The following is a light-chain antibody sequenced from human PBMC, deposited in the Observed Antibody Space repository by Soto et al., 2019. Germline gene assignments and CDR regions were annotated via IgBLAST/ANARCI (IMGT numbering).Light chain of an antibody. Sequence: EIVLTQSPGTLSLSPGERATLSCRASQSVGRNYLGWYQQKPGQAPRLLIYDASNRASGIPDRFSDSGSGTVFTLTISRLEPEDFALYFCHQYAFSPLTFGGGTKVDIK. CDR1: QSVGRNY. CDR2: DAS. V-gene: IGKV3-20*01. J-gene: IGKJ4*01. CDR3: HQYAFSPLT.